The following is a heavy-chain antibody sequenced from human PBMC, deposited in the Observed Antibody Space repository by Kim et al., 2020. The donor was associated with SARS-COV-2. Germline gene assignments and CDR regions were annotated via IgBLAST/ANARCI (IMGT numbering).Heavy chain of an antibody. V-gene: IGHV3-9*01. Sequence: GGSLRLSCAASGFTFSDYAMHWVRQAPGKGLEWVSGISWNSGSTEYADSVKGRFTISRDNAKNSLYLQMNSLRLEDTALYYCVKDSSGYYTTAAFQFWGQGTMIIVSS. D-gene: IGHD3-22*01. CDR1: GFTFSDYA. CDR3: VKDSSGYYTTAAFQF. J-gene: IGHJ3*01. CDR2: ISWNSGST.